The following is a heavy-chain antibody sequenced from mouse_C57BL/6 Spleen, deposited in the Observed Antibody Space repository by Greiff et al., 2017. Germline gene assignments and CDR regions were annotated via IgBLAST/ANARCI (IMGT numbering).Heavy chain of an antibody. J-gene: IGHJ2*01. CDR2: IFPGSGNT. D-gene: IGHD2-1*01. Sequence: QVQLQPSGPELVRPGASVTISCKAPGYTFTSHWLQWVRQRPGQGLAWIGEIFPGSGNTYYNEQFKGKATLTVDTSSSTAYMQLSSLTSEDSAVYFCAIYGNYPYYFDYWGQGTTLTVSS. CDR3: AIYGNYPYYFDY. CDR1: GYTFTSHW. V-gene: IGHV1-56*01.